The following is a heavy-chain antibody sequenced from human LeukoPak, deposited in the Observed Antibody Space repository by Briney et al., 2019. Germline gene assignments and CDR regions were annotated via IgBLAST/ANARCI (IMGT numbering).Heavy chain of an antibody. CDR3: ARESMGSYDI. Sequence: PGGSLRLSCEAPEFTLSYYWMSWVRQAPGKGLEWVANIKGDGTEKQYMDFVKGRFTVSRDNAKKSVYVQMNSLRVEDTAVYYCARESMGSYDIWGQGTMVTVSS. CDR2: IKGDGTEK. J-gene: IGHJ3*02. V-gene: IGHV3-7*01. D-gene: IGHD2/OR15-2a*01. CDR1: EFTLSYYW.